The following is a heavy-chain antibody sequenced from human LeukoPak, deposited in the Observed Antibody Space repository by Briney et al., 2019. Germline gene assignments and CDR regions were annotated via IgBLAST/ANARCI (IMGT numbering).Heavy chain of an antibody. CDR2: ISGGGETT. J-gene: IGHJ4*02. CDR1: GFTFNNYP. CDR3: ARDYADYVGYFFFDY. Sequence: GGSLRLSCAASGFTFNNYPMHWVRQAPEKGLEWVSSISGGGETTYYADSAKGRYTISRDNSQNTLYPQMNSLRAEDTAVYYCARDYADYVGYFFFDYWGQGTLVTVSS. V-gene: IGHV3-23*01. D-gene: IGHD4-17*01.